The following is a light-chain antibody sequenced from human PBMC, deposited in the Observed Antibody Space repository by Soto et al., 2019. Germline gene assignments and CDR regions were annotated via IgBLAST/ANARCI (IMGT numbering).Light chain of an antibody. Sequence: DIQMTQSPSTLSASVGDRVNITWRASQSISSWLAWYQQKAGEAPKLLMYKASTLDSGVPSRFSGSGSGTEFTLTISSLQPEDFATYYCQQYNNYAFTFGPGTKVDFK. CDR1: QSISSW. CDR2: KAS. CDR3: QQYNNYAFT. J-gene: IGKJ3*01. V-gene: IGKV1-5*03.